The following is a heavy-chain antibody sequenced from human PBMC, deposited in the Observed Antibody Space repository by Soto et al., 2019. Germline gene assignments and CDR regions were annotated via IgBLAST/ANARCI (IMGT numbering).Heavy chain of an antibody. Sequence: QVQVVESGGGVVQPGRSLRLSCAASGFIFRSYVMHWVRQAPGKGLEWVAVISYDGSNKYYADSVKGRFTISRDNYKSTLYLQMSSLRAEDTAVYYCAQEINLRYNFWSGYYTGLRYGGDYYYYGMDVWGQGTTVTVSS. D-gene: IGHD3-3*01. CDR3: AQEINLRYNFWSGYYTGLRYGGDYYYYGMDV. V-gene: IGHV3-30*18. J-gene: IGHJ6*02. CDR2: ISYDGSNK. CDR1: GFIFRSYV.